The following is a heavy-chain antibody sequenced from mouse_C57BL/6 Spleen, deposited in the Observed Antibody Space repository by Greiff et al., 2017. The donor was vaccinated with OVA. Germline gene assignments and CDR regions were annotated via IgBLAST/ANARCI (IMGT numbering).Heavy chain of an antibody. V-gene: IGHV1-18*01. J-gene: IGHJ2*01. CDR1: GYTFTDYN. D-gene: IGHD1-1*01. CDR2: INPNNGGT. Sequence: EVQLQQSGPELVKPGASVKIPCKASGYTFTDYNMDWVKQSHGKSLEWIGDINPNNGGTIYNQKFKGKATLTVDKSTSTAYMELRSLTSEDTAVYYCARRGYGSSPYYFDYWGQGTTLTVSS. CDR3: ARRGYGSSPYYFDY.